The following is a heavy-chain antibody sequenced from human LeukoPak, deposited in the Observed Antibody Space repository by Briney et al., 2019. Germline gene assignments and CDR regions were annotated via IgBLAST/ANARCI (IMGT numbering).Heavy chain of an antibody. V-gene: IGHV4-34*01. Sequence: SETLSLTCAVYGGSFSGYYWSWIRQPPGKGLEWIGEINHSGSTNYNPSLKSRVTISVDTSKNQFSLKLSSVTAADTAVYYCARLGTVTGNGMDVWGQGTLVTVSS. D-gene: IGHD4-17*01. CDR3: ARLGTVTGNGMDV. CDR1: GGSFSGYY. CDR2: INHSGST. J-gene: IGHJ6*02.